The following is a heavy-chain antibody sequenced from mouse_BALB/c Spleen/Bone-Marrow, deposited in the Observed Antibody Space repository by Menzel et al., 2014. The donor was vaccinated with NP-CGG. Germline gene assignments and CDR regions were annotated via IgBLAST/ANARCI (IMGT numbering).Heavy chain of an antibody. CDR2: IDPSDSET. V-gene: IGHV1-61*01. Sequence: QVQLQQSGAELVRPGASVKLSCKASGYSFTSYWMNWVKQRPGQGLEWIGMIDPSDSETRLNQKFKDKATLTVDKSSSTAYMQLSSPTSEDSAVYYCASPSDGNPFAYWGQGTLVTVSA. J-gene: IGHJ3*01. D-gene: IGHD2-1*01. CDR3: ASPSDGNPFAY. CDR1: GYSFTSYW.